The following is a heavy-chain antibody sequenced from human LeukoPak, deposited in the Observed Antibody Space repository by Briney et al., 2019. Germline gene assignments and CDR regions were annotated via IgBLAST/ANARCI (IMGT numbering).Heavy chain of an antibody. CDR1: VGSISSGGYY. J-gene: IGHJ4*02. D-gene: IGHD2-2*01. CDR2: FYYSGST. V-gene: IGHV4-31*03. Sequence: SETLSLTCTVSVGSISSGGYYWSWVRKHPGKGLEWLGYFYYSGSTYYNSSLTSRVTISVDPYKNQFSLKLSSVTAPDTAVYFCARSPVYCSSTSCSPGVQFDYWGQGTLVTVSS. CDR3: ARSPVYCSSTSCSPGVQFDY.